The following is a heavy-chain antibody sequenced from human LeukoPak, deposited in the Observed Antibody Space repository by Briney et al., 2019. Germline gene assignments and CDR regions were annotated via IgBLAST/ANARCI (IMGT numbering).Heavy chain of an antibody. V-gene: IGHV4-59*01. Sequence: SSETLSLTCTVSGGSISSYYWSWIRQPPGKGLEWIGYIYYSGSTNYNPSLKSRVTISVDTSKNQFSLKLSSVTAADTAVYYCARGMTTNYYYYYGMDVWGQGTTVTVS. D-gene: IGHD4-11*01. J-gene: IGHJ6*02. CDR2: IYYSGST. CDR3: ARGMTTNYYYYYGMDV. CDR1: GGSISSYY.